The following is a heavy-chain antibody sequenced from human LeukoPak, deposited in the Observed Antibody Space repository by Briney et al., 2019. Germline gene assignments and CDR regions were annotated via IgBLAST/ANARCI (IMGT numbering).Heavy chain of an antibody. J-gene: IGHJ4*02. CDR2: ISSSSSTI. CDR3: ARDHHPSSSWYKGGFDY. CDR1: GFTFSDYA. V-gene: IGHV3-48*04. Sequence: PGGSLRLSCAVSGFTFSDYAMNWVRQAPGKGLEWVSYISSSSSTIYYADSVKGRFTISRDNAKNSLYLQMNSLRAEDTAVYYCARDHHPSSSWYKGGFDYWGQGTLVTVSS. D-gene: IGHD6-13*01.